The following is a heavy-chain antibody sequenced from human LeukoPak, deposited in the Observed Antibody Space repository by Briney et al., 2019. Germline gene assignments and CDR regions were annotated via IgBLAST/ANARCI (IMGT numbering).Heavy chain of an antibody. V-gene: IGHV4-59*01. Sequence: SETLSLTCTVSGGSISSYYWSWIRQPPGKGLEWIGYIYYSGSTNYKPSLKSRVTISVDTSKNLFSLKLSSVTAADTAVYYCARGGYYGSGNDFRFDPWGQGTLVTVSS. CDR1: GGSISSYY. CDR3: ARGGYYGSGNDFRFDP. D-gene: IGHD3-10*01. J-gene: IGHJ5*02. CDR2: IYYSGST.